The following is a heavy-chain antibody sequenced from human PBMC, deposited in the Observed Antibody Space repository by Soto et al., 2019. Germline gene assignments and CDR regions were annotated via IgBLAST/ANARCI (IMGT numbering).Heavy chain of an antibody. Sequence: QVQLQESGPGLVKPSETLSLTCTVAGDAISSGARSWSWIRQPPGRGLEWIGSIHHSGTTYYNPSLISRISISLATSQKQFSLPLRSVTAADTAVYWCAGAHNLYYFDFWGQGPLVTVSS. D-gene: IGHD1-1*01. V-gene: IGHV4-30-4*08. CDR1: GDAISSGARS. CDR3: AGAHNLYYFDF. J-gene: IGHJ4*02. CDR2: IHHSGTT.